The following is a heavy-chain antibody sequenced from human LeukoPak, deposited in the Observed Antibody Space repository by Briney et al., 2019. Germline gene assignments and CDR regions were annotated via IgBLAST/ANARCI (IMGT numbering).Heavy chain of an antibody. CDR2: INNNGGST. V-gene: IGHV3-64*01. CDR3: GRDPSRGGGSRNWFDP. D-gene: IGHD2-15*01. J-gene: IGHJ5*02. CDR1: GFTFSSYA. Sequence: GGSLRLSCAASGFTFSSYAMHWVRQAQGQGLEYVSAINNNGGSTYYANSVKGRFTISIDNSKNTLYLQMGSLRAEDMAVYYCGRDPSRGGGSRNWFDPWGQGTLVTVSS.